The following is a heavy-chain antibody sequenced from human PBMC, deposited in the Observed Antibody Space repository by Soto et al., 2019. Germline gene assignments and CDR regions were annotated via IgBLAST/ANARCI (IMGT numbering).Heavy chain of an antibody. CDR1: GFTFSSYA. J-gene: IGHJ4*02. D-gene: IGHD6-19*01. CDR2: ISGSGRST. Sequence: EVQLLESGGGLVQPGGSLRLSCAASGFTFSSYAMSWVRQAPGKGLEWVSAISGSGRSTYYPDSVKGRFTISRDNSKNTLYLQMNSLRDEDTAVYYCAKFIYRTWLGFFDYWGQGTMVTVSS. V-gene: IGHV3-23*01. CDR3: AKFIYRTWLGFFDY.